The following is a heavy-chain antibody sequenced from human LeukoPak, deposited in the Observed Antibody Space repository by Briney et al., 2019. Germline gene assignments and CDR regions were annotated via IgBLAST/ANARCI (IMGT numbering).Heavy chain of an antibody. D-gene: IGHD3-16*01. Sequence: GASVKVSCKASGYTFTSYYMHWVRQAPGQGLEWMGIINPSGGSTSYAQKFQGRVTKTRDMSTSTVYMELSSLRSEDTAVYYCARAHWAHWFDPWGQGALVTVSS. CDR2: INPSGGST. CDR1: GYTFTSYY. J-gene: IGHJ5*02. V-gene: IGHV1-46*01. CDR3: ARAHWAHWFDP.